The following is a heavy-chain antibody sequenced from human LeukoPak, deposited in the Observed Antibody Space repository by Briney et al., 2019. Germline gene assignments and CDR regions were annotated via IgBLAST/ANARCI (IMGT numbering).Heavy chain of an antibody. CDR1: GYTFTSYG. CDR2: INTNTGNP. D-gene: IGHD6-6*01. V-gene: IGHV7-4-1*02. Sequence: ASVKVSCKASGYTFTSYGLTWVRQAPGQGLEWMGWINTNTGNPTYARGFTGRFIFSFDTSVSTAYLQISSLKAEDTAIYYCARVGRPFYYYYMDVWGKGTTVTVSS. J-gene: IGHJ6*03. CDR3: ARVGRPFYYYYMDV.